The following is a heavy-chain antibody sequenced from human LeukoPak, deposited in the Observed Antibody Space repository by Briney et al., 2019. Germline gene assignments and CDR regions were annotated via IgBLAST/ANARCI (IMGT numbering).Heavy chain of an antibody. CDR1: GYSFISNH. CDR3: AREAGVKGLDV. Sequence: GASVKVSCKASGYSFISNHIYWVRQAPGQGLELMGWIMPDISESRSAQNFQGRVTMTCDTSITSAYMELSSLTSDDTAVYFCAREAGVKGLDVWGQGTMVTVSS. V-gene: IGHV1-2*02. J-gene: IGHJ3*01. CDR2: IMPDISES.